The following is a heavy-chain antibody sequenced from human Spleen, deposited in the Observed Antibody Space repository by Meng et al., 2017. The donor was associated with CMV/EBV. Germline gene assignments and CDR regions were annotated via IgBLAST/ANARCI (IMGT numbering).Heavy chain of an antibody. J-gene: IGHJ4*02. CDR2: ISTSGGTR. Sequence: GGSLRLSCAASGFTFSSYEMNWVRQAPGKGLEWVSYISTSGGTRYYADSVKGRFTVSRDNAKNSLYLQMNSLRAEDTAVYYCARDPPYDFWSGHYDHWGQGTLVTVSS. V-gene: IGHV3-48*03. D-gene: IGHD3-3*01. CDR3: ARDPPYDFWSGHYDH. CDR1: GFTFSSYE.